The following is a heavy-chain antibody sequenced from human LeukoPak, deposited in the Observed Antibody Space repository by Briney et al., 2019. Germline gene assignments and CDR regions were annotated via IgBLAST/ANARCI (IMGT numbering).Heavy chain of an antibody. CDR2: INSDGSST. Sequence: GGSLRLSCAASGFTFSSYWMHWVRQAPGKGLVWVSRINSDGSSTSYADSVKGRFTISRDNAKNTLYLQMNSLRAEDTAVYYCARLGQDDFWRGYSWGQGTLVTVSS. J-gene: IGHJ4*02. CDR1: GFTFSSYW. D-gene: IGHD3-3*01. CDR3: ARLGQDDFWRGYS. V-gene: IGHV3-74*01.